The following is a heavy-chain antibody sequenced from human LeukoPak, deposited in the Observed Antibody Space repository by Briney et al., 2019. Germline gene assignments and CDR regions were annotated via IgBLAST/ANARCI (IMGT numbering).Heavy chain of an antibody. J-gene: IGHJ6*03. CDR1: GFTFSDYS. V-gene: IGHV3-21*01. Sequence: PGGSLRLSCGASGFTFSDYSMNWVRQAPGKGLAWVASITSAGGYKCYADSVKGRFTISRDNAQNSLFLQMNSLRAEDTAVYFCATSGGFVLPNAITGNWYMDVWGRGTSVTVSS. CDR2: ITSAGGYK. CDR3: ATSGGFVLPNAITGNWYMDV. D-gene: IGHD2-2*01.